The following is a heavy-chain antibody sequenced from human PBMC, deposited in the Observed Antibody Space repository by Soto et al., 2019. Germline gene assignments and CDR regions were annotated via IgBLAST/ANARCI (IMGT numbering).Heavy chain of an antibody. CDR3: DSSGYYYY. Sequence: GGSLRLSCAASGFTFDDYTMHWVRQAPGKGLEWVSLISWDGGSTYYADSVKGRFTISRDNSKNSLYLQMNSLRTEDTALYYYDSSGYYYYWGQGTLVTVSS. CDR1: GFTFDDYT. J-gene: IGHJ4*02. V-gene: IGHV3-43*01. D-gene: IGHD3-22*01. CDR2: ISWDGGST.